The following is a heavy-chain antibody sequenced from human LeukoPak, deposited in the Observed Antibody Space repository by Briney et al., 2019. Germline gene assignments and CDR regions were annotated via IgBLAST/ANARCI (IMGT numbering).Heavy chain of an antibody. CDR2: ISWNSGSI. CDR1: GFTFDDYA. V-gene: IGHV3-9*01. D-gene: IGHD1-1*01. CDR3: AKSETTGSYVY. Sequence: GGSLRLSCAASGFTFDDYAMHWVRQAPGKGLEWVSGISWNSGSIGYADSVKGRFTISRDNAKNSLYLQMNSLRAEDTALYYCAKSETTGSYVYWGQGTLVTVSS. J-gene: IGHJ4*02.